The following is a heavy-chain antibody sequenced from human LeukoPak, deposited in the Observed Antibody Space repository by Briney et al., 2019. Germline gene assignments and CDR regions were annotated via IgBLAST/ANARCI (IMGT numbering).Heavy chain of an antibody. D-gene: IGHD3-3*01. Sequence: GRSLRLSCAASGFTFSSYGMHWVRQAPGKGLEWVAVISYDGSNKYYADSVKGRFTISRDNSKNTLFLQMNSPRPEDTAVYYCAKDGEWTFDIWGQGTLVTVSS. V-gene: IGHV3-30*18. J-gene: IGHJ3*02. CDR2: ISYDGSNK. CDR3: AKDGEWTFDI. CDR1: GFTFSSYG.